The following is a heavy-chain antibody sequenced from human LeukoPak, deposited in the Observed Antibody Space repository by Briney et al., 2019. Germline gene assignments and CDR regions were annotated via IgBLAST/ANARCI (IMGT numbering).Heavy chain of an antibody. Sequence: GASVKVSCKASGGTFSSYAISWVRQAPGQGLEWMGGIIPIFGTANYAQKFQGRVTITADESTSTAYMELSSLRSEDTAVYYCARGGCSSTSCYYSECYYYMDVWGKGTTVTVSS. CDR1: GGTFSSYA. CDR3: ARGGCSSTSCYYSECYYYMDV. V-gene: IGHV1-69*13. CDR2: IIPIFGTA. J-gene: IGHJ6*03. D-gene: IGHD2-2*01.